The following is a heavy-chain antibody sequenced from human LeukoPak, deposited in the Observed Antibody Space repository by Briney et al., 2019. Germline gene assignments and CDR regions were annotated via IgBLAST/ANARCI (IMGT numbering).Heavy chain of an antibody. V-gene: IGHV6-1*01. J-gene: IGHJ4*02. CDR2: TYYRSKWYN. D-gene: IGHD3-16*01. CDR1: GDTVSSNSAA. Sequence: SQTLSLTCSISGDTVSSNSAAWNWIRQSPSRGLEWLGKTYYRSKWYNYYAVSVKSRIIINPDTSKNHFSLQLNSVTPEHVAVYYCARAPRGIFDYWGQGTRVTVSS. CDR3: ARAPRGIFDY.